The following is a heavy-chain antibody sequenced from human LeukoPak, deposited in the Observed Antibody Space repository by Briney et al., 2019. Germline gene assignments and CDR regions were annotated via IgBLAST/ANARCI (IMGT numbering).Heavy chain of an antibody. CDR3: AKDRPNYYGSNGHYYRRDGDY. J-gene: IGHJ4*02. CDR1: GFTFSIYA. Sequence: GGSLRLSCAASGFTFSIYAMSWVRQAPGKGLQWVSSITSSADGTYYADSVKGRVTISIDNSENMLYLQMNSLRVEDTAVYFCAKDRPNYYGSNGHYYRRDGDYWGQGTLVTVSS. V-gene: IGHV3-23*01. CDR2: ITSSADGT. D-gene: IGHD3-22*01.